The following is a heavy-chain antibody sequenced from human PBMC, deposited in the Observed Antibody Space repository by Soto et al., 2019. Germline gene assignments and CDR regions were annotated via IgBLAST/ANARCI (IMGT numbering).Heavy chain of an antibody. CDR2: IIPIFGTA. J-gene: IGHJ4*02. V-gene: IGHV1-69*13. D-gene: IGHD6-6*01. Sequence: GASVKVSCKASGGTFSSYSISWVRQAPGQGLEWMGGIIPIFGTANYAQKFQGRVTITADESTSTAYMELSSLRSEDTAVYYCAIEYSSSPPYYPIGYWGQGTLVTASS. CDR3: AIEYSSSPPYYPIGY. CDR1: GGTFSSYS.